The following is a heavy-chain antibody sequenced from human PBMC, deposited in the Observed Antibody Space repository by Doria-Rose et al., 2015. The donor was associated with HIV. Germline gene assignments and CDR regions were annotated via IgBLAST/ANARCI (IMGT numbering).Heavy chain of an antibody. D-gene: IGHD3-3*01. V-gene: IGHV3-23*01. CDR3: AKYRRVATHFDY. J-gene: IGHJ4*02. CDR1: GFTFSDYA. CDR2: ISGSGGST. Sequence: LQESGGGLVQPGGSLRLSCVASGFTFSDYALTWVRQAPGKGLEWVSEISGSGGSTFYADSVKGRFTISRDNSKNTLYLQMNNLRAEDTAVYYCAKYRRVATHFDYWGQGTLVTVSS.